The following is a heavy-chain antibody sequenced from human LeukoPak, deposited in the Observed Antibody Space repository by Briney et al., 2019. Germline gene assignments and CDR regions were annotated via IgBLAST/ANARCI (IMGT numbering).Heavy chain of an antibody. CDR1: GASASSGDYY. Sequence: SETLSLTCTVSGASASSGDYYSSWVRQHPGKGLEWIGYIHYRGPTYSTPSVESGVTLSVDSSNNLLSLRLSSVTSADRAGSYCARDYMGSGSCTGGVWETGGFEPWGQGTLVTVSS. D-gene: IGHD2-8*02. CDR2: IHYRGPT. V-gene: IGHV4-31*03. J-gene: IGHJ5*02. CDR3: ARDYMGSGSCTGGVWETGGFEP.